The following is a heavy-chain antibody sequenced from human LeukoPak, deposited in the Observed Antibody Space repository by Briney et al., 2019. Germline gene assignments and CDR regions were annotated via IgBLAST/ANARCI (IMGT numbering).Heavy chain of an antibody. CDR1: GGSISSYY. CDR3: ARDPGYSYGYNFYYYGMDV. J-gene: IGHJ6*02. V-gene: IGHV4-59*01. Sequence: SETLSLTCTVSGGSISSYYWSWIRQPPGKGLEWIGYIYYSGSTNYNPSLKSRVTISVDTSKNQFSLKLSSVTAADTAVYYCARDPGYSYGYNFYYYGMDVWGQGTTVTVSS. D-gene: IGHD5-18*01. CDR2: IYYSGST.